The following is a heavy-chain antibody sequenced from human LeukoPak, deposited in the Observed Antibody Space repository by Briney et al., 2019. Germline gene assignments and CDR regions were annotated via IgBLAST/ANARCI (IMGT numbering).Heavy chain of an antibody. V-gene: IGHV3-23*01. J-gene: IGHJ4*02. CDR1: GFTFSNYA. CDR2: ISGSGASI. Sequence: GGSLRLSCAASGFTFSNYAVSWAREAPGGGVEWVSDISGSGASIYYADSVRGRFTISRDNSKNRLYLQMNSLRAEDTALYYCAKDRGYGSGSYYAYYFDSWGQGTLVTVSS. D-gene: IGHD3-10*01. CDR3: AKDRGYGSGSYYAYYFDS.